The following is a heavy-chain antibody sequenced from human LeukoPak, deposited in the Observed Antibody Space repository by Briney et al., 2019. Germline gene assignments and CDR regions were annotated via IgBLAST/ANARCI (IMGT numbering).Heavy chain of an antibody. CDR1: GYTFTSYG. V-gene: IGHV1-18*01. Sequence: ASVEVSCKASGYTFTSYGITWVRQAPGQGLEWMGWISAFNGDTNYAQNFQGRVTMTTDTPTSTAYMDLRSLRSDDTAVYYCARARRGGDYDSYFDYWGQGTLVTVSS. CDR3: ARARRGGDYDSYFDY. CDR2: ISAFNGDT. J-gene: IGHJ4*02. D-gene: IGHD4-17*01.